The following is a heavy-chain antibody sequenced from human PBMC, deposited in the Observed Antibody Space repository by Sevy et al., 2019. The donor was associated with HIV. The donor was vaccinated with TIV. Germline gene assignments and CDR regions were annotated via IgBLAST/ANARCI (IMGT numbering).Heavy chain of an antibody. V-gene: IGHV3-48*03. J-gene: IGHJ4*02. Sequence: GGSLRLSCAASGFTFNIYEMNWVRQAPGKGLEWVSYISSSFSIYYADSVKGRFTISRDNAKNSLYLQTNSLRAEDTAVYYCTNYVHYWGQGTLVTVSS. CDR2: ISSSFSI. CDR3: TNYVHY. CDR1: GFTFNIYE.